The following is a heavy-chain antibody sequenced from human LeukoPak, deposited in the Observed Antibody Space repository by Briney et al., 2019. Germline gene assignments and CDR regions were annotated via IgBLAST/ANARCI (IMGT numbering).Heavy chain of an antibody. D-gene: IGHD3-16*01. V-gene: IGHV4-39*01. J-gene: IGHJ1*01. CDR3: ARQGALRYFQH. Sequence: PSETLSLTCTVSGGSISSSRYYWGWIRQPPGKGLEWIGSIYYSGSTYYNPSLKSRVTISVDTSKNQFSLKLSSVTAAYTAVYYCARQGALRYFQHWGQGTLVPVSS. CDR1: GGSISSSRYY. CDR2: IYYSGST.